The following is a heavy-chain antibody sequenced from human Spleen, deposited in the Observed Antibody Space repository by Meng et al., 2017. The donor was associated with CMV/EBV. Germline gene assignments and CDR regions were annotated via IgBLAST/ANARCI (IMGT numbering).Heavy chain of an antibody. CDR1: GYTFTDYY. J-gene: IGHJ5*02. CDR2: IDPEDGKT. Sequence: KISCKVSGYTFTDYYMHWVQQAPGKGLEWMGLIDPEDGKTVYAERFQGRVTITADTSTDTAYMELSSLRSEDTATYYCASGNYDWFDPWGQGTLVTVSS. CDR3: ASGNYDWFDP. D-gene: IGHD1-26*01. V-gene: IGHV1-69-2*01.